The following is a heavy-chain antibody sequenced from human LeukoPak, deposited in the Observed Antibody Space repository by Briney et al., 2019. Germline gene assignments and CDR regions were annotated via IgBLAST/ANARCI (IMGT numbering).Heavy chain of an antibody. V-gene: IGHV3-33*01. CDR2: IWYDGSNK. Sequence: PGGSLRLSCAASGFTFSSYGMHWVRQAPGKGLEWVAVIWYDGSNKYYADSVKGRFTISRDNSKNTLYLQMNSQRAEDTAVYYCASPGGDYVGVDYYGMDVWGKGTTVTVSS. D-gene: IGHD4-17*01. CDR1: GFTFSSYG. CDR3: ASPGGDYVGVDYYGMDV. J-gene: IGHJ6*04.